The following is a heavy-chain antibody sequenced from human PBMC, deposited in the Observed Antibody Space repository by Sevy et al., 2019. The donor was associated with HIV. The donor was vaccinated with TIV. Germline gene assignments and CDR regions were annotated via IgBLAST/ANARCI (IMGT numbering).Heavy chain of an antibody. V-gene: IGHV4-39*01. D-gene: IGHD3-22*01. CDR2: IYYSGST. J-gene: IGHJ3*02. Sequence: SETLSLTCTVSGGSISSSSYYWGWIRQPPGKGLEWIGSIYYSGSTYYNPSLKSRVTISVDPSKNQFSLKLSSVTAADTAVYYCARSSTYYYDSSGYYPDAFDIWGQGTMVTVSS. CDR1: GGSISSSSYY. CDR3: ARSSTYYYDSSGYYPDAFDI.